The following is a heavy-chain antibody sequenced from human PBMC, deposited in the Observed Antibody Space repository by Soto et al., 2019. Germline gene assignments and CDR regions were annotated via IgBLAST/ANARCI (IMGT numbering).Heavy chain of an antibody. CDR1: GFTFSSYA. CDR2: ISGSGGST. CDR3: ARWAFRYCSSTSCYGWFDP. Sequence: GGSLRLSCAASGFTFSSYAMSWVRQAPGKGLEWVSAISGSGGSTYYADSVKGRFTISRDNAKNSLYLQMNSLRAEDTAVYYCARWAFRYCSSTSCYGWFDPWGQGTLVTVSS. V-gene: IGHV3-23*01. D-gene: IGHD2-2*01. J-gene: IGHJ5*02.